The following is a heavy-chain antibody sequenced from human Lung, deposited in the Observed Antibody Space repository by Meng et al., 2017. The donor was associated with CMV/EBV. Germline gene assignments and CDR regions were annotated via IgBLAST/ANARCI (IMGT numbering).Heavy chain of an antibody. J-gene: IGHJ4*02. D-gene: IGHD6-6*01. Sequence: GGSXRLSCAASGFTSSSFDMSWVRQAPGKGLEWVSTVSDTHGDTYYADSVKGRFTISRDNSKSTLYLQMNSLRADDTARYYCARLAARGYWGQGTLVTVSS. V-gene: IGHV3-23*01. CDR1: GFTSSSFD. CDR3: ARLAARGY. CDR2: VSDTHGDT.